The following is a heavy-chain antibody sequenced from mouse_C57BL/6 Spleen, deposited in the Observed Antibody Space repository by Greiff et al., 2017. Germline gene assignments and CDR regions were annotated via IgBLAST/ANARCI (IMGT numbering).Heavy chain of an antibody. CDR2: IDPSDCET. CDR3: ARKEVGDDFDY. D-gene: IGHD1-1*01. V-gene: IGHV1-52*01. Sequence: VQLKESGAELVRPGSSVKLSCKASGYTFTSYWMHWVKQRPIQGLEWIGNIDPSDCETHYNQKFKDKATLTVDKSSSTAYMQLSSLTSEDSAVEYFARKEVGDDFDYWGQGTTLTVSS. J-gene: IGHJ2*01. CDR1: GYTFTSYW.